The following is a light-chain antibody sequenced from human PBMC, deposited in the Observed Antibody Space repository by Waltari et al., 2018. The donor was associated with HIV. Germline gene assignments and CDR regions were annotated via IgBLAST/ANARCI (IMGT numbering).Light chain of an antibody. CDR2: RNN. V-gene: IGLV1-47*01. Sequence: SVLTQPPSTSGTPGQKVTISCSGSTSNIGSNFVYWYQQFPGTAPKLLINRNNERPSGVPDRFSGSKSGISASLAITGLRSEDEADYYCAAWDVSLSGWVFGGGTKLTVL. CDR1: TSNIGSNF. J-gene: IGLJ3*02. CDR3: AAWDVSLSGWV.